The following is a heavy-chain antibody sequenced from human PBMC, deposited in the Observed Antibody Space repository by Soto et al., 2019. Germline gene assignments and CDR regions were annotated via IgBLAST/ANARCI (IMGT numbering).Heavy chain of an antibody. CDR3: ARVGSGPRSGKQQLVGAFDI. CDR2: ISYDGSNK. CDR1: GFTFSSYA. J-gene: IGHJ3*02. D-gene: IGHD6-13*01. V-gene: IGHV3-30-3*01. Sequence: GGSLRLSCAASGFTFSSYAMHWVRQAPGKGLEWVAVISYDGSNKYYADSVKGRFTISRDNSKNTLYLQMNSLRAEDTAVYYCARVGSGPRSGKQQLVGAFDIWGQGTMVTVSS.